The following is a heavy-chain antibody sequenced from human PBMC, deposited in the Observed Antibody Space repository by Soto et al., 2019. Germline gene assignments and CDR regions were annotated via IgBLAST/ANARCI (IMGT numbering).Heavy chain of an antibody. V-gene: IGHV3-21*01. CDR1: GLPFSTYT. Sequence: EVQLVESGGGLVKPGGSLDSSLEAPGLPFSTYTMNGVAQAPGKGLGGVSSITYSNNYVSYADSVKGRFTISRDNANFSLFLHMNSLRAEDTAVYYCARGFCSSGSCQNYFDYWGQGTLVTVSS. D-gene: IGHD2-15*01. CDR3: ARGFCSSGSCQNYFDY. J-gene: IGHJ4*02. CDR2: ITYSNNYV.